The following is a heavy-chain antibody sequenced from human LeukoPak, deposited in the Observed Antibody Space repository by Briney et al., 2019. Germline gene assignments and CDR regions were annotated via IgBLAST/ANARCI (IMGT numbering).Heavy chain of an antibody. CDR2: IIPIFGTA. CDR1: GGTFSSYA. J-gene: IGHJ5*02. D-gene: IGHD1-26*01. CDR3: ARALESGSYWRGHNWFHP. Sequence: SVKVSCKASGGTFSSYAINRVRQAPGQGLEWMGGIIPIFGTAIYAQKFQGRVTITADESTSTDYMELSSLRSEDTAVYYCARALESGSYWRGHNWFHPWGQGTLVTVSS. V-gene: IGHV1-69*13.